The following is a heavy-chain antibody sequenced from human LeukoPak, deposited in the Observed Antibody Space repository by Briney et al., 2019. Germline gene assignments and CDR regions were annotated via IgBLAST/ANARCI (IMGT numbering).Heavy chain of an antibody. J-gene: IGHJ6*03. CDR3: ARGSGYSNYCYYYMDV. V-gene: IGHV7-4-1*02. D-gene: IGHD3-22*01. CDR1: GYTFTSYA. CDR2: INTNTGNP. Sequence: ASVKVSCKASGYTFTSYAMNWVRQAPGQGLEWMGWINTNTGNPTYAQGFTGRFVFSLDTSVSTAYLQISSLKAEDTAVYYCARGSGYSNYCYYYMDVWGKGTTVTISS.